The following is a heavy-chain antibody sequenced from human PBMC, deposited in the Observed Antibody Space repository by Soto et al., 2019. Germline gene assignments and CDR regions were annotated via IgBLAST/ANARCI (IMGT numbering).Heavy chain of an antibody. Sequence: GGSLRLSCAASGFTFSSHAMHWVRQAPGKGLEWVAIISYDGSTIFYGDSVKGRFTISRDSSKNTLYLHMSSLRPDDTAVYFCARHVASTVTTSDWFDPWGQGTLVTVSS. CDR1: GFTFSSHA. CDR3: ARHVASTVTTSDWFDP. D-gene: IGHD4-4*01. CDR2: ISYDGSTI. J-gene: IGHJ5*02. V-gene: IGHV3-30-3*01.